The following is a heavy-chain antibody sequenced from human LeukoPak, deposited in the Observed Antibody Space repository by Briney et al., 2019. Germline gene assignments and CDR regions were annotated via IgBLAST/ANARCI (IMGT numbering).Heavy chain of an antibody. Sequence: GGSLRLSCAASAFTSNIYSMNWVRQAPGKGLEWLSSISPSSNYIYYADSVKGRFTISRDNAKNSLYLQMNSLRTEDTAVYYCARDGGYSGYDLNYHYYYYMDVWGKGTTVTVSS. J-gene: IGHJ6*03. CDR3: ARDGGYSGYDLNYHYYYYMDV. CDR2: ISPSSNYI. V-gene: IGHV3-21*01. D-gene: IGHD5-12*01. CDR1: AFTSNIYS.